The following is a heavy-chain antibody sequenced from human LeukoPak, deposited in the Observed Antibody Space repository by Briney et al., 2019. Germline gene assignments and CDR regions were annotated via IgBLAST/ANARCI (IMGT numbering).Heavy chain of an antibody. CDR3: AREVSPNLRLVRFDP. V-gene: IGHV1-18*01. Sequence: GASVKVSCKASGYTFTSYGISWVRQAPGQGLEWMGWISAYNGNTNYAQKLQGRVTMTTDTSTSTAYMELRSLRSDDTAVYYCAREVSPNLRLVRFDPWGQGTLVTVSS. CDR2: ISAYNGNT. D-gene: IGHD3-3*01. CDR1: GYTFTSYG. J-gene: IGHJ5*02.